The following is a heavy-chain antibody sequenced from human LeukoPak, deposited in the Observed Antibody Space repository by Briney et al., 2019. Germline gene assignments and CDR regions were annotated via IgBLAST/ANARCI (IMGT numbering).Heavy chain of an antibody. CDR1: GFTVSSDF. J-gene: IGHJ4*02. CDR3: ARDSGYSGNSGYFDY. CDR2: INSGGST. D-gene: IGHD4-23*01. Sequence: GGSLRLSCAASGFTVSSDFMSWVRQAPGKGLEWVALINSGGSTYYADSVKGRFTISRDNAKNSLYLQMNSLRAEDTAVYYCARDSGYSGNSGYFDYWGQGTLVTVSS. V-gene: IGHV3-53*01.